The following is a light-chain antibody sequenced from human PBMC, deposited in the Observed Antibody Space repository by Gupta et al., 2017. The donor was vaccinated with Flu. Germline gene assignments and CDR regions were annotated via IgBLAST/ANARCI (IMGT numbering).Light chain of an antibody. J-gene: IGKJ1*01. V-gene: IGKV3-20*01. Sequence: IVLTQSPGTLSFSPGERATLSCRASQSFTSGFLAWYQQKPGQAPRLLIYGASSRATGIPDRFSGSGSGTDFILTISRLEPEDFATYYCHQYHTSPPWTFGQGTKVEVK. CDR1: QSFTSGF. CDR3: HQYHTSPPWT. CDR2: GAS.